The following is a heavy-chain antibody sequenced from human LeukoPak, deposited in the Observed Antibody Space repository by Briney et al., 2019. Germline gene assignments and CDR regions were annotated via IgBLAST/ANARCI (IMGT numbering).Heavy chain of an antibody. J-gene: IGHJ4*02. CDR1: GFTFSNYW. V-gene: IGHV3-74*01. D-gene: IGHD2-21*02. Sequence: GGSLRLSCAASGFTFSNYWMHWVRQAPGMGLVWVSRINYDGSSTGYADSVKGRFTISRDNAKNTLYLQMNSLRAEDTAVYCCARVGSDWYRDHFDYWGQGTLVTVSS. CDR3: ARVGSDWYRDHFDY. CDR2: INYDGSST.